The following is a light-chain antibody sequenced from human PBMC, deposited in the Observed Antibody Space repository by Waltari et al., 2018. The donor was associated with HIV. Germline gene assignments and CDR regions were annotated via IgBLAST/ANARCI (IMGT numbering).Light chain of an antibody. CDR3: QQYYNAPFT. J-gene: IGKJ3*01. CDR1: HSVFDRSKNKNY. CDR2: WAS. V-gene: IGKV4-1*01. Sequence: IVMTQSPDSLAVSLGERATLNCKSSHSVFDRSKNKNYLAWYQQKPGQPPKLLIYWASLVPAGTSFTLTISSLQPEDVAVYYCQQYYNAPFTFGPGT.